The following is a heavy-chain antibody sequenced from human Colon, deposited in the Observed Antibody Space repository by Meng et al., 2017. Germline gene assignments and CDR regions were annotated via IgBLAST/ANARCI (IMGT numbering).Heavy chain of an antibody. J-gene: IGHJ4*02. CDR1: GGSNNTTNW. V-gene: IGHV4-4*02. D-gene: IGHD2-2*01. Sequence: GRGLVRRSDARSLTCTLSGGSNNTTNWWGGVRQPPGKGLEWIGEIYQTGSTNYNSSLNSRVTISLDKPKNQFSLRMNSVTAADTAVYYCATSGCTSSTNCHAPLRWGQGTLVTVSS. CDR3: ATSGCTSSTNCHAPLR. CDR2: IYQTGST.